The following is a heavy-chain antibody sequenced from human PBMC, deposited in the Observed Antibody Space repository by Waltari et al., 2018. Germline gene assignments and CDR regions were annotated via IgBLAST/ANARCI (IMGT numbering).Heavy chain of an antibody. CDR3: ASPSVTGTGRLDY. CDR2: ITGSGGNT. J-gene: IGHJ4*02. V-gene: IGHV3-23*01. CDR1: GFTFSSYA. D-gene: IGHD6-19*01. Sequence: EVQLLESGGGLVQPGGSVRLSCVASGFTFSSYAMNWVRQPPGKGVEWVSGITGSGGNTYYADSVKGRFTISRDNSKNTLHRQMNSLRDEDAAVYYCASPSVTGTGRLDYWGQGTLVTVSS.